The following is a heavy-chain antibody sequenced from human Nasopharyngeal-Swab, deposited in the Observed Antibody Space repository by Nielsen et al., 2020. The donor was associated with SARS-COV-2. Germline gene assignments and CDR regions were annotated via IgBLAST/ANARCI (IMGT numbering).Heavy chain of an antibody. V-gene: IGHV4-34*01. Sequence: WIRQPPGKGLEWIGEINHSGSTNYNPSLKSRVTISVDTSKNQFSLKLSSVTAADTAVYYCARGGITMVRGVIAQAQPHYYYYMDVWGKGTTVTVSS. J-gene: IGHJ6*03. CDR2: INHSGST. D-gene: IGHD3-10*01. CDR3: ARGGITMVRGVIAQAQPHYYYYMDV.